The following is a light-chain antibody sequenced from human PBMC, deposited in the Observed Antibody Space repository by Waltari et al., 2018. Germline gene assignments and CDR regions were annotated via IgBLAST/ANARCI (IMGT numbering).Light chain of an antibody. CDR2: HAS. J-gene: IGKJ1*01. Sequence: VLTQSPGTLSLSPGERATLACRASRSVIKYLAWYQQTPGRAPTLLIYHASTRATGIPDRFSGSGSGTDFSLTISRLEPDDFAVYYCQKYDSLPATFGQGTRVEIK. V-gene: IGKV3-20*01. CDR1: RSVIKY. CDR3: QKYDSLPAT.